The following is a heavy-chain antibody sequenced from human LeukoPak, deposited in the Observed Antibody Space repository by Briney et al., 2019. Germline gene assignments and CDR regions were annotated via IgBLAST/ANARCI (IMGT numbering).Heavy chain of an antibody. J-gene: IGHJ5*02. V-gene: IGHV4-39*07. D-gene: IGHD2-2*01. CDR3: ARVGDLHCSSTTCYAYNWFDP. CDR1: GVSSSSSSYY. CDR2: IYYTGSI. Sequence: PSETLSLTCTVSGVSSSSSSYYWGWIRQPPGKRLEWIGSIYYTGSIYYNPSLKSRITMSEDKSKNQFSLKLSSVTAADTAVYYCARVGDLHCSSTTCYAYNWFDPWGQGTLVTVSS.